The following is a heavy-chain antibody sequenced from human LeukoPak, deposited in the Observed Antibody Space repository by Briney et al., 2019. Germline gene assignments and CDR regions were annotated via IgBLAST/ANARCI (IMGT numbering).Heavy chain of an antibody. V-gene: IGHV3-66*01. CDR2: IYGGGNT. CDR1: GLTVSSNY. J-gene: IGHJ3*02. CDR3: ARSRTPYGGAFDI. Sequence: PGGSLRLSCAASGLTVSSNYMNWVRQAPGKGLEWVSVIYGGGNTYYADSVKGRFTISRENSKNTLYLQINSLRAEDTAVYYCARSRTPYGGAFDIWGQGTMVTVSS. D-gene: IGHD4-17*01.